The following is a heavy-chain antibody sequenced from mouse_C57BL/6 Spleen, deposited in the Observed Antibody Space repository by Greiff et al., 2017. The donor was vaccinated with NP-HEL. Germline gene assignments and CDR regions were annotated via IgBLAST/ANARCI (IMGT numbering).Heavy chain of an antibody. Sequence: QVQLQQSGAELVKPGASVKISCKASGYAFSSYWMNWVTQRPGKGLEWIGQIYPGDGDTNYNGKFKGKATLTADKSSSTAYMQLSSLTSEDSAVYFCTRLVYYFDYWGQGTTLTVSS. CDR3: TRLVYYFDY. D-gene: IGHD2-10*02. CDR2: IYPGDGDT. CDR1: GYAFSSYW. V-gene: IGHV1-80*01. J-gene: IGHJ2*01.